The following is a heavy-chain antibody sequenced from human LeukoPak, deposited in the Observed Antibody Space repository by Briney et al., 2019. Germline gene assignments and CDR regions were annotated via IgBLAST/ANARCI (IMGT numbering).Heavy chain of an antibody. J-gene: IGHJ4*02. CDR3: ARGRGSYSLDY. Sequence: ASVKVSCKASGYTFTNYAVHWVRQAPGQRLECMGWINAGNGNTKYSQNFQGRVTITRDTSASTAYMELGSLRSEDTAVYYCARGRGSYSLDYWGQGTLVTVSS. D-gene: IGHD1-26*01. V-gene: IGHV1-3*01. CDR2: INAGNGNT. CDR1: GYTFTNYA.